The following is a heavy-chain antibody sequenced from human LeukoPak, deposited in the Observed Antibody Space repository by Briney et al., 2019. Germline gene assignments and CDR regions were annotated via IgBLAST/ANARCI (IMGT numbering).Heavy chain of an antibody. V-gene: IGHV3-15*01. D-gene: IGHD6-6*01. CDR1: GFTFSNAW. CDR3: ARAKAARISKYYFDY. Sequence: GGSLRLSCAASGFTFSNAWMSWVRQAPGKGLEWVGRIKSKTDGGTTDYAAPVKGRFTISRDDSKNTLYLQMNSLRAEDTAVYYCARAKAARISKYYFDYWGQGTLVTVSS. J-gene: IGHJ4*02. CDR2: IKSKTDGGTT.